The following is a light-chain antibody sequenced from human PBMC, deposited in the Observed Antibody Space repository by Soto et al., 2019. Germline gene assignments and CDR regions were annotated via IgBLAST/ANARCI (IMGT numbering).Light chain of an antibody. CDR2: DAS. Sequence: EIVLTQSPATLSLSPGERATLSCTASQSISRYLAWNQQKPGQAPRLLIYDASNRATGIPARFSGSGSGTDFTLTISSLEPEDFAVYYCQQRSSWPRITFGQGTRLEIK. CDR1: QSISRY. CDR3: QQRSSWPRIT. J-gene: IGKJ5*01. V-gene: IGKV3-11*01.